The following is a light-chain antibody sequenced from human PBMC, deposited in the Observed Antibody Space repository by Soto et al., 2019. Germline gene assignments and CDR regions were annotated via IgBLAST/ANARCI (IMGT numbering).Light chain of an antibody. Sequence: DLQMTQSPSTLSASVGDRVTITCRASQSISSWLAWYQQKPGKAPKLLIYDASSLESGVPSRFSGSGSGTEFTLTISSLQPDDFATYYCQQYNSYPYTCGQGTKLEIK. V-gene: IGKV1-5*01. CDR2: DAS. CDR1: QSISSW. J-gene: IGKJ2*01. CDR3: QQYNSYPYT.